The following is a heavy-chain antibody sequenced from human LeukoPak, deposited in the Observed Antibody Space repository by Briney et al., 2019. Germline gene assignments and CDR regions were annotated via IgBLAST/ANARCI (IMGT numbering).Heavy chain of an antibody. CDR3: ARDLIRSSGISGTTNY. CDR1: GFTFSSYS. D-gene: IGHD1-7*01. Sequence: GGSLRLSCAASGFTFSSYSMNWVRQAPGKGLEWISYISRSGSTISYADSVKGRFTISRDNVENSLSLQMNSLRVEDTAVYYCARDLIRSSGISGTTNYWGQGTLVTVSS. J-gene: IGHJ4*02. CDR2: ISRSGSTI. V-gene: IGHV3-48*01.